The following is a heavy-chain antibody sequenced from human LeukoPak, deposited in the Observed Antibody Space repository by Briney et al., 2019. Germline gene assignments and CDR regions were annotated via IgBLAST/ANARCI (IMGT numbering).Heavy chain of an antibody. CDR1: GLSFSNYW. Sequence: TGGSLRLSCAVSGLSFSNYWMHWVRQAPGKGLVWVARTNLHGTAVDYADSVKGRFIISRDNAKNTLFLQMNSLRVEDTAVYYCASAYTYVRLGDHWGQGTLVTVSS. CDR3: ASAYTYVRLGDH. V-gene: IGHV3-74*01. J-gene: IGHJ4*02. D-gene: IGHD3-16*01. CDR2: TNLHGTAV.